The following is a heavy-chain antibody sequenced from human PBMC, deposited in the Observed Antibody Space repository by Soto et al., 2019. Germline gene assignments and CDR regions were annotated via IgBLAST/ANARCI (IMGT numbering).Heavy chain of an antibody. CDR3: VSYNWKYPFDY. D-gene: IGHD1-7*01. Sequence: QPVGSLRLSCAASGFTFSSYAMSWVRQAPGKGLEWVSQVSGDGRTTSYADSVEGRFTISRDNAKNTLYLQMNSLRADDTAAYYCVSYNWKYPFDYWGQGTLVTVSS. CDR1: GFTFSSYA. CDR2: VSGDGRTT. V-gene: IGHV3-74*01. J-gene: IGHJ4*02.